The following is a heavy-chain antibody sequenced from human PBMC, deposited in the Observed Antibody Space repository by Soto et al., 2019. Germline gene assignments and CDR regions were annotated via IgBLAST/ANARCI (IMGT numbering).Heavy chain of an antibody. V-gene: IGHV4-59*12. CDR3: ARDKITGLFDY. J-gene: IGHJ4*02. Sequence: SETLSLTCTVSCASINNYHWTWIRQPPGKGLEWIAYIYYTGITNFNPSLKSRVTISMDTSKNQFSLKLRSVTAADTAVYYCARDKITGLFDYWGQGTLVTVSS. CDR2: IYYTGIT. D-gene: IGHD2-8*02. CDR1: CASINNYH.